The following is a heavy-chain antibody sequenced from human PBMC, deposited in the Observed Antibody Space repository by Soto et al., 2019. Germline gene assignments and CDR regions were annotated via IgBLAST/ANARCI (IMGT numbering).Heavy chain of an antibody. D-gene: IGHD5-18*01. J-gene: IGHJ5*01. CDR3: ARDHSLGGYSYGKFDC. CDR2: ISSRSSYT. Sequence: EGSLRRSCAAAGFTLSDYYMSWIRQAPGKGLEWVSHISSRSSYTNYADSVKGRFTISRDNAKNTLYLQMNRLRADDTAVYYCARDHSLGGYSYGKFDCCGQLPLVPASS. CDR1: GFTLSDYY. V-gene: IGHV3-11*06.